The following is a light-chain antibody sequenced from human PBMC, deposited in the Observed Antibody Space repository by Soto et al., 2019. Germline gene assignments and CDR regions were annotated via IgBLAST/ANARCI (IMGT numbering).Light chain of an antibody. CDR2: DAS. CDR3: QQRSNWPLT. J-gene: IGKJ4*01. V-gene: IGKV3-11*01. CDR1: QSLNRN. Sequence: EIVLTQSPATLSLSPGERATLSCRASQSLNRNLAWYRQKPGQAPRLLIYDASNRATGIPARFSGSGSGTDFTLTISSLEPADFAVYYCQQRSNWPLTFGGGTKVEIK.